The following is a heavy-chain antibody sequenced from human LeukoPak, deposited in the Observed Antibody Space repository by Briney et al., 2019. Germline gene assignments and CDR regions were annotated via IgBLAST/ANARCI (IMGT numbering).Heavy chain of an antibody. CDR1: GYSISSGYY. D-gene: IGHD3-22*01. CDR2: IDHSGST. J-gene: IGHJ5*02. CDR3: ARVVSSGQGVGFDP. Sequence: PSETLSLTCTVSGYSISSGYYWGWIRQPPGKGLEWTGSIDHSGSTYYNPSLKSRVTISVDTSKNQFSLKLSSVTAADTAVYYCARVVSSGQGVGFDPWGQGTLVTVSS. V-gene: IGHV4-38-2*02.